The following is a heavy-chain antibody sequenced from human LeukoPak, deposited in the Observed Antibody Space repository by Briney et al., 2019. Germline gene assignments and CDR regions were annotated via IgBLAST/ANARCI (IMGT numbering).Heavy chain of an antibody. D-gene: IGHD1-26*01. J-gene: IGHJ4*02. V-gene: IGHV1-18*01. Sequence: ASVKVPCKASGYTFTSYGISWVRQAPGQGLEWMGWVSTYNGNTKYAQSLQGRVTTTTDTSTSTAYMELRSLRSDDTTMYYCARQSTGSYYSPIDYWGQGTLVTVSS. CDR3: ARQSTGSYYSPIDY. CDR2: VSTYNGNT. CDR1: GYTFTSYG.